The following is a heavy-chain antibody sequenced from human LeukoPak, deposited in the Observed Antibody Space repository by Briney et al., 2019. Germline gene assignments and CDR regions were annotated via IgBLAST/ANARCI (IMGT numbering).Heavy chain of an antibody. J-gene: IGHJ4*02. Sequence: GGSLRLSCAASGFTFNTYAMHWVRQTPGKGLEWVAVILNDGSTKYYADSVKGRFTISRDNSRNTLSLQMNSLRVDDTAVYYCARGDDFVVVLAPFDYWGQGTLVTVSS. CDR2: ILNDGSTK. CDR3: ARGDDFVVVLAPFDY. V-gene: IGHV3-30-3*01. CDR1: GFTFNTYA. D-gene: IGHD2-15*01.